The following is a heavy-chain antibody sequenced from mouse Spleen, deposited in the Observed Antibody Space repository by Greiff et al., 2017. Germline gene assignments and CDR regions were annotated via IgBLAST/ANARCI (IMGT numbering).Heavy chain of an antibody. CDR2: INPNNGGT. V-gene: IGHV1-26*01. D-gene: IGHD2-13*01. CDR1: GYTFTDYY. J-gene: IGHJ1*01. CDR3: ARRIYYGDYGYFDV. Sequence: EVQLQQSGPELVKPGASVKISCKASGYTFTDYYMNWVKQSHGKSLEWIGDINPNNGGTSYNQKFKGKATLTVDKSSSTAYMELRSLTSEDSAVYYCARRIYYGDYGYFDVWGAGTTVTVSS.